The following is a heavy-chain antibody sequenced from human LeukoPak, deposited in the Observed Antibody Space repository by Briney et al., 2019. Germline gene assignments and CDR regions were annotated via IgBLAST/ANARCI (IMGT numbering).Heavy chain of an antibody. J-gene: IGHJ4*02. V-gene: IGHV4-59*08. CDR2: IYYSGST. CDR1: GGSISSYY. CDR3: ARHDSGWFDY. D-gene: IGHD6-19*01. Sequence: PSETLSLTCTVSGGSISSYYWSWIRQPPGKGLEWIGYIYYSGSTNYNPSLKSRVTILVDTSKNQFSLKLSSVTAADTAVYYCARHDSGWFDYWGQGTLVTVSS.